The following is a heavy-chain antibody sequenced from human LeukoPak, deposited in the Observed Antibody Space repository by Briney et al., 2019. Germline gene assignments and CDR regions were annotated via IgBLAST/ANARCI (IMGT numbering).Heavy chain of an antibody. CDR1: GYSFTSYW. V-gene: IGHV5-51*01. CDR3: ARQGGLYYYDSSGSKYYFDY. Sequence: GESLRISCKGSGYSFTSYWIGWVRQMPGKGLEWMGIIYPGDSDTRYSPSFQGQVTISADKSISTAYLQWSSLKASDTAMYYCARQGGLYYYDSSGSKYYFDYWGQGTLVTVSS. D-gene: IGHD3-22*01. J-gene: IGHJ4*02. CDR2: IYPGDSDT.